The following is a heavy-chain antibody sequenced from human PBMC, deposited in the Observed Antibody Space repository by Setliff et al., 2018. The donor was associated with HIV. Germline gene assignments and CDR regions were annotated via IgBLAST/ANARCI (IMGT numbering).Heavy chain of an antibody. J-gene: IGHJ3*02. CDR2: INTHSGYT. CDR1: GYTFSNYA. V-gene: IGHV1-3*04. D-gene: IGHD6-13*01. CDR3: ARGLGYSSSWYDAFDI. Sequence: ASVKVSCKASGYTFSNYAMHWVRQAPGQRPEWMGWINTHSGYTNYAQNVQGRVTVTMDTSTSTAYMELSSLRSEDTAVYYCARGLGYSSSWYDAFDIWGQGTMVTVSS.